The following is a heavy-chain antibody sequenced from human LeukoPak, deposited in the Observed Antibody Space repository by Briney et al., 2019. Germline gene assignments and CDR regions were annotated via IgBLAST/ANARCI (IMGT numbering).Heavy chain of an antibody. V-gene: IGHV4-39*07. CDR3: ARDVGATPGWFDP. CDR1: GGSISSSSYY. Sequence: SETLSLTCTVSGGSISSSSYYWGWIRQPPGKGLEWIGSIYYSGSTNYNPSLKSRVTISVDTSKNQFSLKLSSVTAADTAVYYCARDVGATPGWFDPWGQGTLVTVSS. CDR2: IYYSGST. D-gene: IGHD1-26*01. J-gene: IGHJ5*02.